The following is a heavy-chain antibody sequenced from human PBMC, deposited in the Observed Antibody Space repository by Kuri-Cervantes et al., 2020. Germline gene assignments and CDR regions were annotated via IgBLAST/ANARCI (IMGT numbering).Heavy chain of an antibody. CDR3: ARWGYGSGSHRGYDP. J-gene: IGHJ5*02. CDR1: GGSFSGYY. CDR2: INHSGST. Sequence: GSLRLSCAVYGGSFSGYYWSWIRQPPGKGLEWIGEINHSGSTNYNPSLKSRVTISVDTSKIQISLKLSSVTAADTAVCYCARWGYGSGSHRGYDPWGHGVLVTVSS. D-gene: IGHD3-10*01. V-gene: IGHV4-34*01.